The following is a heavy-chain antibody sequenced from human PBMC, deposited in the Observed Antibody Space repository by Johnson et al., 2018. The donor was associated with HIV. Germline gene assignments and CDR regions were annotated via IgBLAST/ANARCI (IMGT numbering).Heavy chain of an antibody. Sequence: VQLVESGGGLIQPGGSLRLSCAASGFTVSSNYMSWVRQAPGKGLEWVSVIYSGGSTYSAAPVKGRFTISSDNSKNTLYLQMGSLRAEDMAVYYCARAGLTYTLDAFDIWGQGTLVTVSS. CDR1: GFTVSSNY. J-gene: IGHJ3*02. CDR3: ARAGLTYTLDAFDI. V-gene: IGHV3-66*03. CDR2: IYSGGST. D-gene: IGHD3-16*01.